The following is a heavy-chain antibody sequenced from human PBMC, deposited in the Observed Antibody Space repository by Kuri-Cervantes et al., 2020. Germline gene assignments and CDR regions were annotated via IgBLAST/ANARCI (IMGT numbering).Heavy chain of an antibody. Sequence: GESLKISCAASGFTFDRYAMTWVRQAPGKGLEWVSSISGISGNTYYADSVSGRFTVSRDNSKNSLYLQMNTLRAEDTAVYYCARGYSYAYNYWGQGTLVTVSS. CDR1: GFTFDRYA. CDR2: ISGISGNT. D-gene: IGHD3-16*01. V-gene: IGHV3-23*01. CDR3: ARGYSYAYNY. J-gene: IGHJ4*02.